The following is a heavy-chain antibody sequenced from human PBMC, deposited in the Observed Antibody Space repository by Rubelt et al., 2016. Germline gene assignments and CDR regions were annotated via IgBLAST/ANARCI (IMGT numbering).Heavy chain of an antibody. D-gene: IGHD2-2*01. CDR1: GFTFSTYN. V-gene: IGHV3-21*04. CDR2: ITSGGGHI. J-gene: IGHJ4*02. CDR3: ARGSTYQDY. Sequence: EVQLVESGGGLVKPGGSLRLSCAASGFTFSTYNMNWVRQAPGKGLEWVSSITSGGGHIHHADSVKGRFTISRDNAKNSLYLQMNSLRAEDTAVYYCARGSTYQDYWGQGTLVTVSS.